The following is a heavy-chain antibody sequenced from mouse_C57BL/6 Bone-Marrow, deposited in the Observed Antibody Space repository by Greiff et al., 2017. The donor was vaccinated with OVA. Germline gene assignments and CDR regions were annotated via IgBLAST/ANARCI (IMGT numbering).Heavy chain of an antibody. D-gene: IGHD6-1*01. V-gene: IGHV1-85*01. CDR3: ARGQGGYVDY. CDR1: GSTFTRYA. Sequence: QVQLQQSGPELVQPGASVKLSCKASGSTFTRYAINWVKQRPGQGLAWIGWLCPRDGRPKYNGKCKGKATLTVDTSSSTAYKERHSLTSEGSAVYFCARGQGGYVDYWGQGTTLTDSS. CDR2: LCPRDGRP. J-gene: IGHJ2*01.